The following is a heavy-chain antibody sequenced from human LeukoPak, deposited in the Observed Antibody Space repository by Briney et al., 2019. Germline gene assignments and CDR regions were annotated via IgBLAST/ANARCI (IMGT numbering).Heavy chain of an antibody. Sequence: SETLSLTCAVSGGSISSSNWWSWVRQPPGKGLEWIGEIYHSGSTNYNPSLKSRVTISVDKSKNQFSLKLSSVTAADTAVYYCARAGGYSYGHRTLDYWGQGTLVTVSS. D-gene: IGHD5-18*01. CDR3: ARAGGYSYGHRTLDY. CDR2: IYHSGST. CDR1: GGSISSSNW. V-gene: IGHV4-4*02. J-gene: IGHJ4*02.